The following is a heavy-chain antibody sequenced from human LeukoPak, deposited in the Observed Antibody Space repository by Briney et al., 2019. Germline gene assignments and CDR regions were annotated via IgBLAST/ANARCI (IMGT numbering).Heavy chain of an antibody. CDR1: GFTFSTYA. CDR3: APGKFDY. V-gene: IGHV3-64D*06. CDR2: ISHDGYTT. Sequence: GGSLRLSCSASGFTFSTYAMHWVRQAPGRGLEYISAISHDGYTTYYAGSVKGRFTISRDNSKNTLYLQMSSLRAEDTALYYCAPGKFDYWGQGTRVTVTS. J-gene: IGHJ4*02.